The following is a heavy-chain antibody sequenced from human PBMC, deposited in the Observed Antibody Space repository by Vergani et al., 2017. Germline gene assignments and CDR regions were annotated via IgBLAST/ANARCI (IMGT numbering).Heavy chain of an antibody. J-gene: IGHJ4*02. V-gene: IGHV3-21*01. CDR1: GFTFSSYS. CDR2: ISSSSSYI. CDR3: AREFIAAAATRGVDY. Sequence: EVQLVESGGGLVKPGGSRRLSCAASGFTFSSYSMNWVRQAPGKGLEWVSSISSSSSYIYYADSVKGRFTISRDNAKNSLYLQMNSLRAEDTAVYYCAREFIAAAATRGVDYWGQGTLVTVSS. D-gene: IGHD6-13*01.